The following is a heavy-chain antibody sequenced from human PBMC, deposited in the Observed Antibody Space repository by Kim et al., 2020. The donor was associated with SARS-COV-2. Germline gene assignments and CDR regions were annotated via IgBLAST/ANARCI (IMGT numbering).Heavy chain of an antibody. CDR3: AKGTSAYYWRFDS. Sequence: GGSLRLSCAASGLTFSAYAMSWLRQAPGKGLEWVSGISGNGAGTFYADSVKGRYTISRDNSKRTLFLQMSSLRAEDTAIYYCAKGTSAYYWRFDSCGQG. CDR1: GLTFSAYA. V-gene: IGHV3-23*01. J-gene: IGHJ5*01. D-gene: IGHD5-12*01. CDR2: ISGNGAGT.